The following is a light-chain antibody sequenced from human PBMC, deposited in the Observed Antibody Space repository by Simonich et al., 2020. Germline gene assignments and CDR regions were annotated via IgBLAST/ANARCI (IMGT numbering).Light chain of an antibody. CDR2: KDS. CDR1: VLAKKY. J-gene: IGLJ3*02. CDR3: YSAADNNLRV. Sequence: SYELTQPSSVSVSPGQTARTTRSGDVLAKKYDRWFQQKPGQAPVLVIYKDSERPSGIPERFSGSSSGTTVTLTISGAQVEDEADYYCYSAADNNLRVFGGGTKLTVL. V-gene: IGLV3-27*01.